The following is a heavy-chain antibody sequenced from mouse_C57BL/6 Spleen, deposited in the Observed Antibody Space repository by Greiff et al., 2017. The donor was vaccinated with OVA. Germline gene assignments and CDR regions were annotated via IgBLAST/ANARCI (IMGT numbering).Heavy chain of an antibody. CDR3: ARSGWDGGVDY. CDR2: INPSTGGT. V-gene: IGHV1-42*01. Sequence: EVQLQQSGPELVKPGDSVKISCKASGYSFTGYYMNWVKQSPEKSLEWIGEINPSTGGTTYNQKLKAKATLTVDKSSSTASMQLKSLTSEDSAVYYCARSGWDGGVDYWGQGTTLTVSS. D-gene: IGHD4-1*01. CDR1: GYSFTGYY. J-gene: IGHJ2*01.